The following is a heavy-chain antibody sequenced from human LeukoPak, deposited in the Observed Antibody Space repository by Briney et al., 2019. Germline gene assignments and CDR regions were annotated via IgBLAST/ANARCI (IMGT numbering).Heavy chain of an antibody. CDR2: IYYSGST. J-gene: IGHJ4*02. D-gene: IGHD6-13*01. CDR1: GGSISSSNYY. V-gene: IGHV4-39*01. Sequence: SETLSLTCTVSGGSISSSNYYWGWIRQPPGKELEWIGSIYYSGSTYYNPSLKRRITISVGTSKSQFSLKLSSVTAADTALYYCARLRYSANWFFDYWGQGTLVTVSS. CDR3: ARLRYSANWFFDY.